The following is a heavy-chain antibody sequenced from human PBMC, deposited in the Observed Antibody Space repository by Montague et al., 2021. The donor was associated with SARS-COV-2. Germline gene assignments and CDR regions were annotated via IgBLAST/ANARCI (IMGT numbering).Heavy chain of an antibody. Sequence: PALVKPTQTLTLTCTFPGFSLSTSGMCVSWIHQPPGKALEWLARIDWDDDKYYSTSLKTRLTISKDTSNNQVVLTMTNMDPVDTATYYCARVTAGTVAYDYWGQGTLVTVSS. D-gene: IGHD6-19*01. CDR2: IDWDDDK. CDR3: ARVTAGTVAYDY. CDR1: GFSLSTSGMC. J-gene: IGHJ4*02. V-gene: IGHV2-70*11.